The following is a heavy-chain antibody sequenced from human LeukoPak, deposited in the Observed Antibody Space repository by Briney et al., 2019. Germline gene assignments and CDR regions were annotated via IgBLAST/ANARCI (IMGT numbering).Heavy chain of an antibody. Sequence: SETLSLTCAVYGGSFSGYYWSWIRQPPGRGLEWIGEINYSGSTNYNPSLKSRVTISVDTSKNQFSLKLSSVTAADTAVYYCARGRMEPAAITGIPWFDPWGQGTLVTVSS. CDR3: ARGRMEPAAITGIPWFDP. CDR2: INYSGST. D-gene: IGHD2-2*01. V-gene: IGHV4-34*01. CDR1: GGSFSGYY. J-gene: IGHJ5*02.